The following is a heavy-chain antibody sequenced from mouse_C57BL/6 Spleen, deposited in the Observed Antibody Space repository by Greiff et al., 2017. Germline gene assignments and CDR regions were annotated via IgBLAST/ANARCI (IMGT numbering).Heavy chain of an antibody. D-gene: IGHD3-2*02. CDR1: GYTFTSYW. Sequence: QVQLQQPGAELVKPGASVKMSCKASGYTFTSYWITWVKQRPGQGLEWIGVIYPGSGSTNYNEKFKGKATLTVETASSTAYMQLSSLTSEDSAVYYCARRGQATAFDYWGQGTTLTVSS. V-gene: IGHV1-55*01. J-gene: IGHJ2*01. CDR3: ARRGQATAFDY. CDR2: IYPGSGST.